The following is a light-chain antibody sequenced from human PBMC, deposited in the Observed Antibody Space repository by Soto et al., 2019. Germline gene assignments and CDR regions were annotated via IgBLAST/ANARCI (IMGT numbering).Light chain of an antibody. CDR2: GAS. J-gene: IGKJ4*01. CDR1: QSGTDN. CDR3: QQYNNCPLT. V-gene: IGKV3-15*01. Sequence: EIVMKQSPATLSVSPGEGATLSCRASQSGTDNLAWYQQKPVQPPRLLVYGASTRATGIPARFSGSGSVTEFTLTISSMQSEDFADDYCQQYNNCPLTCGGGTRVEIK.